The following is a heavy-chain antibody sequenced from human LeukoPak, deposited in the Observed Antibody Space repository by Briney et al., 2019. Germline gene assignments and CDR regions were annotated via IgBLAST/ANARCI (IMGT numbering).Heavy chain of an antibody. Sequence: SETLSLTCTVSGGSISSYYWSWIRQPPGKGLEWIGYIYYSGSTNYNPSLKSRVTISVDTSKNQFSLKLSSVTAADTAVYYCARDSFSPYSSDSGPWGQGTLVTVSS. J-gene: IGHJ5*02. CDR3: ARDSFSPYSSDSGP. CDR1: GGSISSYY. V-gene: IGHV4-59*01. D-gene: IGHD6-25*01. CDR2: IYYSGST.